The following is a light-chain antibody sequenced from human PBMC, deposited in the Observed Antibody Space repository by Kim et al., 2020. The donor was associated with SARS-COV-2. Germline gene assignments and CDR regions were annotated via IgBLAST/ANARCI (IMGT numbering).Light chain of an antibody. Sequence: GQCVTIYCSGSSSNIGNNYVYWYQQVPGMAPKVLIHTDNRRPSGVPDRFSGFKSVTSASLAISGLRSEDEADYYCGSWDDSLNGPVFGGGTQLTVL. V-gene: IGLV1-47*01. CDR1: SSNIGNNY. CDR3: GSWDDSLNGPV. J-gene: IGLJ3*02. CDR2: TDN.